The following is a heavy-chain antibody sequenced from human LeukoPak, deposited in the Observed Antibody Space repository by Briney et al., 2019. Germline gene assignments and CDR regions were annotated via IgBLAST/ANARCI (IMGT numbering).Heavy chain of an antibody. D-gene: IGHD7-27*01. J-gene: IGHJ4*02. Sequence: PGGSLRLSCAASGFTFSSYAMSWVRQAPGKGLEWVSVISGSGSSTYYADSVKGRFTISRDNSKNTLHLQMNSLRAGDTAVYYCAKGIVNWGKNYFDYWGQGTLVTVSS. V-gene: IGHV3-23*01. CDR2: ISGSGSST. CDR3: AKGIVNWGKNYFDY. CDR1: GFTFSSYA.